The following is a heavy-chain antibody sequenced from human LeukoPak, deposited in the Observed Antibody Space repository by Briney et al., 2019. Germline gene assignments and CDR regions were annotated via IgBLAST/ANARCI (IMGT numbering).Heavy chain of an antibody. Sequence: ASVKVSRKASGYTFTAYFMHWVRQAPGQGLEWMGWINPNSGGTNYQGRVTMTRDTSISTAYMELSRLRSDDTAVYYCARDVTGDQSWFFDLWGRGTLVTVSS. CDR1: GYTFTAYF. J-gene: IGHJ2*01. V-gene: IGHV1-2*02. CDR3: ARDVTGDQSWFFDL. CDR2: INPNSGGT. D-gene: IGHD7-27*01.